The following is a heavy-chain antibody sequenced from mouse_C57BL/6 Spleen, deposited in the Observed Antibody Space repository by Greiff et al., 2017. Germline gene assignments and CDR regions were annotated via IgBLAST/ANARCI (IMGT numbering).Heavy chain of an antibody. V-gene: IGHV1-62-2*01. CDR1: GYTFTEYT. D-gene: IGHD2-3*01. CDR2: FYPGGGSL. CDR3: ARHAYGYYDY. Sequence: VQLQQSGAELVKPGASVTLSCTASGYTFTEYTIHWVKQRSGQGLEWIGWFYPGGGSLKYNEKSYDKATLTADKSTSTVYMELSRLTSEDSAVYFCARHAYGYYDYWGQGTTLTVSS. J-gene: IGHJ2*01.